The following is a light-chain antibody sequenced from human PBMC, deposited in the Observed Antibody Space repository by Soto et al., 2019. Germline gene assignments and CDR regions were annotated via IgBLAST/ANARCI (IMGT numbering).Light chain of an antibody. CDR1: QSMSSN. Sequence: EMVMTQSPATLSVSPGERATLSCRASQSMSSNLAWYQQKPGQAPRLLIYGASTRATDIPARFSGSGSGTEFTLTISSLQSEDFAVYYCQQYNNWPLTFGGGTKVEI. V-gene: IGKV3-15*01. CDR2: GAS. J-gene: IGKJ4*01. CDR3: QQYNNWPLT.